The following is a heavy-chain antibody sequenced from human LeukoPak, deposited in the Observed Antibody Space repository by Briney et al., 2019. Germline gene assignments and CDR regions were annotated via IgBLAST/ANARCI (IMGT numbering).Heavy chain of an antibody. D-gene: IGHD5-18*01. Sequence: SETLSLTCAVSGGSISSGSYYWSWIRQPAGKGLEWIGRIYTSGSTNYNPSLKSRVTISVDTSKNQFSLKLSSVTAADTAVYYCARDHSYGNGLFDYWGQGTLVTVSS. CDR2: IYTSGST. CDR1: GGSISSGSYY. CDR3: ARDHSYGNGLFDY. V-gene: IGHV4-61*02. J-gene: IGHJ4*02.